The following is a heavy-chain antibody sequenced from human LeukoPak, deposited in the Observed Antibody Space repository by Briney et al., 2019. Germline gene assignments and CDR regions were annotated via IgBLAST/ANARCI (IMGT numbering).Heavy chain of an antibody. Sequence: GGSLRLSCAASGFTFNTYEMSWVRQAPGKGLEWVSCVSSSGTTMYHADSVKGRFTISRDNAKNSLYLQMNSLRAEDTAVYYCAGMVRGRNYFDYWGQGTLVTVSS. CDR1: GFTFNTYE. J-gene: IGHJ4*02. V-gene: IGHV3-48*03. D-gene: IGHD3-10*01. CDR2: VSSSGTTM. CDR3: AGMVRGRNYFDY.